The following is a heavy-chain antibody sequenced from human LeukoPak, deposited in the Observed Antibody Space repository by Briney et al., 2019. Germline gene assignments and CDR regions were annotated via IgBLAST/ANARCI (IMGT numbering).Heavy chain of an antibody. CDR1: GGSISSYY. D-gene: IGHD7-27*01. CDR2: IYNSGTT. J-gene: IGHJ6*04. CDR3: ARGPPYAPGVLDV. Sequence: SETLSLTCTVSGGSISSYYWSWIRQPAGKGLEWIGCIYNSGTTNYNPSLKSRVTILVDTSKNLFSLKLPSVTAADTAVYFCARGPPYAPGVLDVWGKGTTVTISS. V-gene: IGHV4-4*07.